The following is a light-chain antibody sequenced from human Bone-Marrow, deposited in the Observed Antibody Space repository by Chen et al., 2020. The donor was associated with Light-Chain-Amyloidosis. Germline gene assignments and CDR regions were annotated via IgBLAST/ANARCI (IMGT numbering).Light chain of an antibody. V-gene: IGKV1-33*01. Sequence: DIQMTLSPSSLSASVGDRVTFTCQASQDISNFFNWYQQKPGKAPKLLIYDASNLETGVPSRFSGSGSGTDFTFTISSLQPEDIATYYCQQYDNPITFGPGTKVDIK. CDR1: QDISNF. J-gene: IGKJ3*01. CDR2: DAS. CDR3: QQYDNPIT.